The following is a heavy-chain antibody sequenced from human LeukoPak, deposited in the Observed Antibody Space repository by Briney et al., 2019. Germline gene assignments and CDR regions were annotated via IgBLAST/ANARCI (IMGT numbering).Heavy chain of an antibody. CDR1: GYSFSTYW. D-gene: IGHD2-21*01. CDR2: IYPGDSDT. V-gene: IGHV5-51*01. Sequence: GESLQISSKGSGYSFSTYWIGWGRRLPGKGLEWMGIIYPGDSDTRYSPSFKGQVTISADKSISPAYLQWSSLKASDTAIYYCARQDFVIVATRHWFDPWVQGTLVTDCS. J-gene: IGHJ5*02. CDR3: ARQDFVIVATRHWFDP.